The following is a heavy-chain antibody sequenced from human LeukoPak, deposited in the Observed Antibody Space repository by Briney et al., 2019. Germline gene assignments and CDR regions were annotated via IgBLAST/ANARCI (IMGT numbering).Heavy chain of an antibody. J-gene: IGHJ4*02. D-gene: IGHD6-13*01. CDR1: GGSISSGGYY. CDR3: ARSHSSSWWEGPYFDY. CDR2: IYYSGST. Sequence: SQTLSLTCTVSGGSISSGGYYWSWIRQHPGKGLEWIGYIYYSGSTYYNPSLKSRVTISVDTSKNQFSLKLSSVTAADTAVYYCARSHSSSWWEGPYFDYWGQGTLVTVSS. V-gene: IGHV4-31*03.